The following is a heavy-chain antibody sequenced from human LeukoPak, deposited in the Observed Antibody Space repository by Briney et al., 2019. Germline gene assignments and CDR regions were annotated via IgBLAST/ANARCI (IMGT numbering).Heavy chain of an antibody. Sequence: SETLSLTCTVSGGSISSYYWSWIRQPPGKGLEWIGYIYYSGSTNYNPSLKSRVTISVDTSKNQFSLKLSSVTAADTAVYYCARAAGTCFDYWGQGTLVTVSS. V-gene: IGHV4-59*08. CDR1: GGSISSYY. CDR2: IYYSGST. D-gene: IGHD6-13*01. J-gene: IGHJ4*02. CDR3: ARAAGTCFDY.